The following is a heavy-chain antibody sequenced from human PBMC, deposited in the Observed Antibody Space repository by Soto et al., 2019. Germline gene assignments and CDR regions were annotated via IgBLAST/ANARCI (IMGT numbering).Heavy chain of an antibody. CDR2: MNPNSGNT. D-gene: IGHD3-10*01. CDR1: GYTFTSYD. CDR3: ARCLYDYGSGTHDAFDI. V-gene: IGHV1-8*01. Sequence: QVQLVQSGAEVKKPGASVKVSCKASGYTFTSYDINWERQATGQGPEWMGWMNPNSGNTGYAQKFQGRVTMTRNTPISTAYMELSSLRSEDTAVYYCARCLYDYGSGTHDAFDIWGQGTMVTVSS. J-gene: IGHJ3*02.